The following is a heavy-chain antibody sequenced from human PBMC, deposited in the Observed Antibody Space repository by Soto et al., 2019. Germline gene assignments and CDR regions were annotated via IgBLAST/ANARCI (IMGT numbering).Heavy chain of an antibody. V-gene: IGHV4-39*01. CDR3: ARYPSEMSIAVAGTWGDDAFDI. CDR1: GGSISSSSYY. Sequence: SETLSLTCTVSGGSISSSSYYWGWIRQPPGKGLEWIGSIYYSGSTYYNPSLKSRVTISVDTSKNQFSLKLSSVTAADTAVYYCARYPSEMSIAVAGTWGDDAFDIWGQGTMVTVSS. CDR2: IYYSGST. J-gene: IGHJ3*02. D-gene: IGHD6-19*01.